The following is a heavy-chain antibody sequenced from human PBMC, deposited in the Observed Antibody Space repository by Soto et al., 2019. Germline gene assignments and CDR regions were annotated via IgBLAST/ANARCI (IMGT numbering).Heavy chain of an antibody. CDR3: ARGERYYYDSSGPHYYGMDV. J-gene: IGHJ6*02. V-gene: IGHV1-69*01. CDR1: GGTFSSYA. D-gene: IGHD3-22*01. Sequence: QVQLVQSGAEVKKPGSSVKVSCKASGGTFSSYAISWVRQAPGQGLEWMGGIIPIFGIANYAQKFQGRVTITADESTSTAYMELSSLRSEDTAVYYCARGERYYYDSSGPHYYGMDVWGQGTTVTVSS. CDR2: IIPIFGIA.